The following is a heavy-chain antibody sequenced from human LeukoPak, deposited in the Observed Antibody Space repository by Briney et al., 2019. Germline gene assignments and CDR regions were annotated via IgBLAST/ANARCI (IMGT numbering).Heavy chain of an antibody. CDR2: IYYSGST. D-gene: IGHD5-18*01. Sequence: SQTLSLTCTVSGGSISSGGYYWSWIRQHPGKGPEWIGYIYYSGSTYYNPSLKSRVTISVDTSKNQLSLKLSSVTAADTAVYYCAVGYSYGSHQVDAFDIWGQGTMVTVSS. J-gene: IGHJ3*02. V-gene: IGHV4-31*03. CDR1: GGSISSGGYY. CDR3: AVGYSYGSHQVDAFDI.